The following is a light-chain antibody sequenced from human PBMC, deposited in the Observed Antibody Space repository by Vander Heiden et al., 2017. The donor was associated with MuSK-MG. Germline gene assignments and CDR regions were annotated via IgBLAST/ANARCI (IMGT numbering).Light chain of an antibody. J-gene: IGLJ3*02. CDR2: EGS. V-gene: IGLV2-23*01. CDR1: SSDVGSYNL. Sequence: QSALTQPASVSGSPGQSITISCTGTSSDVGSYNLVSWYQQPPGNAPILMIYEGSKRPSGVSNRFSGSKSGNTASLTISGLQAEDEADYYCSSYAGSSTWVFGGGTKLNGL. CDR3: SSYAGSSTWV.